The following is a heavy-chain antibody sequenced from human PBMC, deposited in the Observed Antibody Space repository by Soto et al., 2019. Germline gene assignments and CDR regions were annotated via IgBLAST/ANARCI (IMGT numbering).Heavy chain of an antibody. Sequence: GGSLRLSCAASGFTFSSYSMNWVRQAPGKGLEWVSSISSSSSYIYYADSVKGRFTISRDNAKNTRYLQMNSLRAEDTAVYYCARDIIWVHFPYGMDVWGQGTTVTVSS. CDR1: GFTFSSYS. CDR2: ISSSSSYI. D-gene: IGHD3-10*01. CDR3: ARDIIWVHFPYGMDV. J-gene: IGHJ6*02. V-gene: IGHV3-21*01.